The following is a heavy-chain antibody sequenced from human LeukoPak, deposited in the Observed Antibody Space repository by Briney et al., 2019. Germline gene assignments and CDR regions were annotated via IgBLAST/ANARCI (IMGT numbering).Heavy chain of an antibody. D-gene: IGHD3-3*01. Sequence: PGGSLRLSCAASGFTFSSYAMRWVRQAPGKGLEWVAVISYDGSNTYYADSVKGRFTISRDNSKNTLYLQMNSLRAEDTAVYYCARASPPYYDFWSGYSPRMMYYFDYWGQGTLVTVSS. J-gene: IGHJ4*02. CDR2: ISYDGSNT. CDR3: ARASPPYYDFWSGYSPRMMYYFDY. CDR1: GFTFSSYA. V-gene: IGHV3-30*01.